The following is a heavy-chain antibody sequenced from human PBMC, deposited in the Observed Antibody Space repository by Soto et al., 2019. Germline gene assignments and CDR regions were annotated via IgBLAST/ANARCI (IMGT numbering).Heavy chain of an antibody. CDR1: GFTFSSYG. D-gene: IGHD6-19*01. V-gene: IGHV3-30*18. CDR2: ISFDGSNK. CDR3: AKDRRPVAGTPRFDY. J-gene: IGHJ4*02. Sequence: GGSLRLSCAASGFTFSSYGMHWVRQAPGKGLEWVAVISFDGSNKYYADSVKGRFTISRDNSKNTLYLQMNSLRAEDTAVYYCAKDRRPVAGTPRFDYWGQGTLVTVSS.